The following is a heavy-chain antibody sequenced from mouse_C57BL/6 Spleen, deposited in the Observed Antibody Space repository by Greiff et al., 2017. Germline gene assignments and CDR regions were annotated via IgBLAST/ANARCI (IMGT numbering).Heavy chain of an antibody. CDR1: GYTFTSYW. CDR3: VRDPYYFDY. Sequence: QVQLQQPGAELVRPGSSVKLSCKASGYTFTSYWMHWVKQRPIQGLEWIGNIDPSDSETHYNQKFKDKDTLTVDKSSSTAYMHLSSLTSEDSAVYYCVRDPYYFDYWGQGTTRTVSS. V-gene: IGHV1-52*01. CDR2: IDPSDSET. J-gene: IGHJ2*01.